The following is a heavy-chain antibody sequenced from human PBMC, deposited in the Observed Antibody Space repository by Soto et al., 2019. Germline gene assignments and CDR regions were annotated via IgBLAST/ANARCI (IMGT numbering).Heavy chain of an antibody. J-gene: IGHJ4*02. CDR1: GFSFRYSG. V-gene: IGHV3-48*01. Sequence: GGSLRLSYEASGFSFRYSGMNWVRRAPGKGLEWISYISSSSRTIYYAASVEGRFTVSRDNVKNSVHLQMNSLRGEDTGVYYCARTRMEWALYFDNWGLGTLVTVPS. CDR3: ARTRMEWALYFDN. CDR2: ISSSSRTI. D-gene: IGHD3-3*01.